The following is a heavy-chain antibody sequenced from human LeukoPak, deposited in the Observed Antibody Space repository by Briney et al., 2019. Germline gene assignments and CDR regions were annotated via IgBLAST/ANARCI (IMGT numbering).Heavy chain of an antibody. J-gene: IGHJ3*02. D-gene: IGHD3-3*01. Sequence: ASVRVSCMASGYTFTDYYIHWLRQAPGQGLEWMGWLNPNSNAPHYAQKFQGRVTMTRDTSISTAYMDMSRLRSDDTAVYYCARVSTIFGVVNSFDAFDIWGQGKMVTVSS. CDR1: GYTFTDYY. CDR2: LNPNSNAP. V-gene: IGHV1-2*02. CDR3: ARVSTIFGVVNSFDAFDI.